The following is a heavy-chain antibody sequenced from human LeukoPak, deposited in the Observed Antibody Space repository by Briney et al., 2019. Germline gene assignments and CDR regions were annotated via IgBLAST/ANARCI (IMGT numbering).Heavy chain of an antibody. V-gene: IGHV3-21*01. CDR3: ARDLPGIAAAGTTPGL. J-gene: IGHJ2*01. D-gene: IGHD6-13*01. CDR2: ISSSRSYI. CDR1: GFTFSSYS. Sequence: GGSLRLSCAASGFTFSSYSMNWVRQAPGKGLEWVSSISSSRSYIYYADSVKGRFTISRDNANNSLYLQINSLRAEDTAVYYCARDLPGIAAAGTTPGLWGRGTLVTVSS.